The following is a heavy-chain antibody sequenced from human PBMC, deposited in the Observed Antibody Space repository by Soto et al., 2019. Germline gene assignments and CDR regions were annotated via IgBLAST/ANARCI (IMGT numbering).Heavy chain of an antibody. CDR1: GFTFSSYA. CDR3: AKDYDSSSDAFDI. CDR2: ISGSGGST. J-gene: IGHJ3*02. Sequence: EVQLLESGGGLVQPGGSLRLSCAASGFTFSSYAMSWVRQATGKGLEWVSAISGSGGSTYYADSVKGRFTISRDNSKNTLYLQMNSLRAEDTAVYYCAKDYDSSSDAFDIWGQGTMVTVSS. D-gene: IGHD3-22*01. V-gene: IGHV3-23*01.